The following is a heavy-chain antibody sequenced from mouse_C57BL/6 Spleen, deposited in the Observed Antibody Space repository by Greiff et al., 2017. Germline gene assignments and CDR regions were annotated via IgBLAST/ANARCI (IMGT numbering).Heavy chain of an antibody. CDR1: GYTFTSYG. CDR3: ACYGSSYGYFDV. J-gene: IGHJ1*03. CDR2: IYPRSGNT. Sequence: VQLQQSGAELARPGASVKLSCTASGYTFTSYGISWVKQRTGQGLEWIGEIYPRSGNTYYNEKFKGQATLTADKSASTAYMELRSLTSEDSAVYFCACYGSSYGYFDVWGTGTTVTVSS. D-gene: IGHD1-1*01. V-gene: IGHV1-81*01.